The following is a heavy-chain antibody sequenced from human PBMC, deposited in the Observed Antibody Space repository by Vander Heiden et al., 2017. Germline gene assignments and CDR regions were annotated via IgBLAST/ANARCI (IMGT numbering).Heavy chain of an antibody. V-gene: IGHV3-23*01. D-gene: IGHD6-13*01. CDR2: SSGRGGSI. J-gene: IGHJ4*02. CDR3: AKDHRVVSSWGEYYFDY. Sequence: QPRGSLRLLCVAPGAPWGSGVMSWVSQAPGQGREWFAASSGRGGSIYYGDCMKDRFTIYRDNTKTTPDLQMNIFRALGTAVYDCAKDHRVVSSWGEYYFDYWGQGTLVTVSS. CDR1: GAPWGSGV.